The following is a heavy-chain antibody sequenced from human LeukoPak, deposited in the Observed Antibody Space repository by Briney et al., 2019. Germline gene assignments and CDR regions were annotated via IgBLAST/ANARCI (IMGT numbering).Heavy chain of an antibody. J-gene: IGHJ5*02. V-gene: IGHV4-4*07. CDR2: IYTSGST. CDR3: ARRKYYYGSWSYQGSWFDP. Sequence: PSETLSLTCTVSGGSISSYYWSWMRQPAGKGLEWIGRIYTSGSTNYNPSLKSRVTISVDTSKNQFSLKLSSVTAADTAVYYSARRKYYYGSWSYQGSWFDPWGQGTLVTVSS. CDR1: GGSISSYY. D-gene: IGHD3-10*01.